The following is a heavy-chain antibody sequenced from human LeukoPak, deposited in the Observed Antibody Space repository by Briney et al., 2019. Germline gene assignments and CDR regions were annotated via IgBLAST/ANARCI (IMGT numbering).Heavy chain of an antibody. CDR3: ARYYCSNTSCYQKRGATYYYYGMDV. CDR1: GYSFTSHW. CDR2: IYPGDSDT. Sequence: NPGESLKISCKGSGYSFTSHWIGWVRQMPGKGLEWMGIIYPGDSDTSYSPSFQGQVTISADKSIRTAYLQWSSLKASDTAMYYCARYYCSNTSCYQKRGATYYYYGMDVWGQGTTVTVSS. J-gene: IGHJ6*02. D-gene: IGHD2-2*01. V-gene: IGHV5-51*01.